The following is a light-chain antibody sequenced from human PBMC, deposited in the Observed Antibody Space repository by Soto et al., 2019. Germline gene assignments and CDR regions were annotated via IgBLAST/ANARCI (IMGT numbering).Light chain of an antibody. CDR1: SSDIGGYDY. V-gene: IGLV2-14*01. Sequence: QSVLTQPASVSGSPGQSITISCTGTSSDIGGYDYVSWFQQHPGKAPKLMLYEVTNRPSGVSNRVSGSKPGNTASLTISGLQAEDEAHYYCSSYRSSNTVVFGGGTKLTVL. CDR3: SSYRSSNTVV. CDR2: EVT. J-gene: IGLJ2*01.